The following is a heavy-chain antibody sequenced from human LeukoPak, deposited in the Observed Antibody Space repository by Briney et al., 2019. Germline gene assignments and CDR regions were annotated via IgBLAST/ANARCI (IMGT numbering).Heavy chain of an antibody. CDR3: AKDQVGYYDSSGYYSSPGDY. CDR2: IYSGGST. V-gene: IGHV3-66*02. Sequence: PGGSLRLSCAASGFTVSSNYMSWVRQAPGKGLEWVSVIYSGGSTYYADSVKGRFTISRDNSKNTLYLQMNSLRAEDTAVYYCAKDQVGYYDSSGYYSSPGDYWGQGTLVTVSS. D-gene: IGHD3-22*01. CDR1: GFTVSSNY. J-gene: IGHJ4*02.